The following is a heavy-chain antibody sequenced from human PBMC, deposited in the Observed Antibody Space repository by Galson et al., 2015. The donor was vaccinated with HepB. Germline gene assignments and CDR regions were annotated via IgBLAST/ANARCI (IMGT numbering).Heavy chain of an antibody. CDR3: AKDPGYSDYGGNWLDP. J-gene: IGHJ5*02. Sequence: SLRLSCAASGFTFSSYAMSWVRQAPGKGLEWVSAISGSGGSTYYADSVKGRFTISRDNSKNTLYLQMNSLRAEDTAVYYCAKDPGYSDYGGNWLDPWGQGTLVTVSP. CDR1: GFTFSSYA. V-gene: IGHV3-23*01. D-gene: IGHD4-23*01. CDR2: ISGSGGST.